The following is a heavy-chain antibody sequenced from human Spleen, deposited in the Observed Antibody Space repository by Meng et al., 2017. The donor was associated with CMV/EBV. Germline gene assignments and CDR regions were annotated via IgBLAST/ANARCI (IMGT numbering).Heavy chain of an antibody. Sequence: SETLSLTCAVYGGSFSGYYWSWIRQPPGKGLEWIGEINHSGSTNYNPSLKSRVTISVDTSKNQFSLKLSSVTAADTAVYYCAFVTMVRDDWGQGTLVTVSS. J-gene: IGHJ4*02. D-gene: IGHD3-10*01. CDR2: INHSGST. V-gene: IGHV4-34*01. CDR3: AFVTMVRDD. CDR1: GGSFSGYY.